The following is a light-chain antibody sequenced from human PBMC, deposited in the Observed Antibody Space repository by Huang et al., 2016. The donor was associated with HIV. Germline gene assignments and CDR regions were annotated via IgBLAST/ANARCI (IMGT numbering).Light chain of an antibody. CDR1: QSMSDW. V-gene: IGKV1-5*03. CDR2: RTA. J-gene: IGKJ1*01. CDR3: QQYSSYSGPWT. Sequence: DIQMTQSPSTLSASVGDRVTITCRASQSMSDWLAWYQQKPGKAPKLLVYRTASLETGVPSRFSGSGSGTEFTLTISSLQPDDFATYYCQQYSSYSGPWTFGQGTKVEIK.